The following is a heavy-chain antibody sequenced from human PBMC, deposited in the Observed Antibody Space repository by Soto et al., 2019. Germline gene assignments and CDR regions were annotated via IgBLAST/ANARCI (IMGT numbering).Heavy chain of an antibody. CDR1: GGSISSYY. CDR3: ARGHSSSWYYFDY. V-gene: IGHV4-59*01. CDR2: IYNSGST. Sequence: QVQLQESGPGLVKPSETLSLTCAVSGGSISSYYWTWIRQPPGKGLEWIGYIYNSGSTNYNPSLKSLVTISVDMSKPQFSLKLNSVTAADTAMYYCARGHSSSWYYFDYWGQGTLVTVSS. D-gene: IGHD6-13*01. J-gene: IGHJ4*02.